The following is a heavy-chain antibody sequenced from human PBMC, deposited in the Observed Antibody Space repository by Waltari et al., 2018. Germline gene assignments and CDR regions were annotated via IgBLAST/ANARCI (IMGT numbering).Heavy chain of an antibody. CDR1: GGSISSSSYY. D-gene: IGHD5-12*01. CDR3: ARHWKKSGYRFDP. Sequence: QLQLQESGPGLVKPSETLSLTCPVSGGSISSSSYYWGWIRQSPGKGLEWIGSIYYSGSTYYNPTLKSRVTISGDTSKNQFSLKLSSVTAADTAVYYCARHWKKSGYRFDPWGKGTLVTVSS. J-gene: IGHJ5*02. V-gene: IGHV4-39*01. CDR2: IYYSGST.